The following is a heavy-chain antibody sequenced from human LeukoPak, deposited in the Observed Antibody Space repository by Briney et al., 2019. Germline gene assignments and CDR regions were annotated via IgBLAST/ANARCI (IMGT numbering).Heavy chain of an antibody. J-gene: IGHJ4*02. CDR2: IWYDGSNK. V-gene: IGHV3-33*01. CDR1: GLIFSGYG. CDR3: ARWGSGKSIDY. Sequence: GRSLRLSCAASGLIFSGYGMHWVRQAPGKGLEWVAVIWYDGSNKYYTDSVKGRFTISRDDSKNTLYLQMNSLRVEDTAVYYCARWGSGKSIDYWGQGTRVTVSS. D-gene: IGHD3-10*01.